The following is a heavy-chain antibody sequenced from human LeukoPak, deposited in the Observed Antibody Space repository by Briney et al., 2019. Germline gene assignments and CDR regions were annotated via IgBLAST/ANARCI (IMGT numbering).Heavy chain of an antibody. D-gene: IGHD3-22*01. V-gene: IGHV4-61*02. CDR2: IYTSGTT. Sequence: PSETLSLTCTVSGVSIRSGSYYWSWIRQPAGKGLEWIGRIYTSGTTNYNPSLKSRVTISVDTSKNQFSLKLSSVTAADTAVYYCARSFSHYYDSSGYWGVWGQGTLVTVSS. CDR3: ARSFSHYYDSSGYWGV. CDR1: GVSIRSGSYY. J-gene: IGHJ4*02.